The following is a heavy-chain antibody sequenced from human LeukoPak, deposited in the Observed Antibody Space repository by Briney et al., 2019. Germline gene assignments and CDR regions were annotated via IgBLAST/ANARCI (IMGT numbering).Heavy chain of an antibody. Sequence: VASVKVSCKASGYTFTRYHIHWVRQAPGQGLEWMGVINPSAATTTYAQKFQGRVTMTRDTSTTTVYMELSSLRSDDTAAYYCAREAIFGVVREYYFDYWGQGTLVTVS. CDR3: AREAIFGVVREYYFDY. CDR1: GYTFTRYH. D-gene: IGHD3-3*01. J-gene: IGHJ4*02. CDR2: INPSAATT. V-gene: IGHV1-46*01.